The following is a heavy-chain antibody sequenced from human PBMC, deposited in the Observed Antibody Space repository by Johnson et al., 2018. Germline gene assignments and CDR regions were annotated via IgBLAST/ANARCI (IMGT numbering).Heavy chain of an antibody. J-gene: IGHJ6*02. CDR1: GFTFSSYS. Sequence: EVQLVESGGGLVQPGGSLRLSCAASGFTFSSYSMNWVRQAPGKGLEWVSYISSSSSSIYYADSVKGRFTISRDNAENSLYLQMNSLRDEDTAVYYCARDGTGYYFYAMDVWGQGTTVTVSS. CDR2: ISSSSSSI. D-gene: IGHD1-1*01. V-gene: IGHV3-48*02. CDR3: ARDGTGYYFYAMDV.